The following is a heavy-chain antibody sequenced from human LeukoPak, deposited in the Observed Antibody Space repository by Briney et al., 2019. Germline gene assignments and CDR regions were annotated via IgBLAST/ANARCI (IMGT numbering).Heavy chain of an antibody. CDR2: IYYSGST. Sequence: SETLCLTCTVSGGSISSSSYYWGWIRQPPGKGLEWIGSIYYSGSTYYNSSLKSRITISVDTSKNQFSLTLTSVTAADTAVYYCASDRSGLSFCFWGQGTLVTVSS. CDR1: GGSISSSSYY. V-gene: IGHV4-39*01. J-gene: IGHJ4*02. D-gene: IGHD3-22*01. CDR3: ASDRSGLSFCF.